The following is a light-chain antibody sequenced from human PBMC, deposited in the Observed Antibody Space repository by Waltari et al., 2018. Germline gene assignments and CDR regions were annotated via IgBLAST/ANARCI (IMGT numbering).Light chain of an antibody. J-gene: IGLJ3*02. V-gene: IGLV2-14*03. CDR2: DVS. Sequence: QSALTQPASVSGSPGQSITISCTGTSSDIGTYNYASGYQQHPGKAPKLNIYDVSKRPSGVSIRVSGSKADNTASLTISGLQAEDEADYYCSSYTRVSASVVFGGGTKLTVL. CDR1: SSDIGTYNY. CDR3: SSYTRVSASVV.